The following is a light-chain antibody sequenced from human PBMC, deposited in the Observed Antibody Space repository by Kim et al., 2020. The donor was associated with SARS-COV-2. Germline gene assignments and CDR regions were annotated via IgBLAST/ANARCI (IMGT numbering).Light chain of an antibody. V-gene: IGKV3D-15*01. CDR3: QQYNDWPPLT. CDR1: QNVDSN. Sequence: IVMTQSPATLSVSPGDRATLSCRASQNVDSNLAWYQQKPGQAPRLLIFGASTRATGIPARFSGGGSGTEYTLTISSLQSEDFAVYYCQQYNDWPPLTFGGGTNMEI. CDR2: GAS. J-gene: IGKJ4*01.